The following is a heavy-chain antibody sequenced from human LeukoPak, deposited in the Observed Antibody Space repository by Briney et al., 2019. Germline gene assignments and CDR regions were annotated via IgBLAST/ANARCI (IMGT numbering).Heavy chain of an antibody. Sequence: ASVKVSCKAPGYTFTSYYMHWVRQAPGQGLEWMGIINPSGGSTSYAQKFQGRVTMTRDTSISTAYVELSRLTSDDTAVYYCAREAAVRDGDYFDYWGQGTLVAVSS. V-gene: IGHV1-46*01. CDR3: AREAAVRDGDYFDY. CDR1: GYTFTSYY. D-gene: IGHD5-24*01. J-gene: IGHJ4*02. CDR2: INPSGGST.